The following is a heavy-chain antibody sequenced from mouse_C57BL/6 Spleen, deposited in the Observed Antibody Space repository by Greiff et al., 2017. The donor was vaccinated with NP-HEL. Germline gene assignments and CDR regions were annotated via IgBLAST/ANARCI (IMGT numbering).Heavy chain of an antibody. J-gene: IGHJ3*01. V-gene: IGHV1-80*01. CDR3: AREIYYGSPWFAY. CDR1: GYAFSSYW. CDR2: IYPGDGDT. D-gene: IGHD1-1*01. Sequence: QVTLKVSGAELVKPGASVKISCKASGYAFSSYWMNWVKQRPGKGLEWIGQIYPGDGDTNYNGKFKGKATLTADKSSSTAYMQLSSLTSEDSAVYFCAREIYYGSPWFAYWGQGTLVTVSA.